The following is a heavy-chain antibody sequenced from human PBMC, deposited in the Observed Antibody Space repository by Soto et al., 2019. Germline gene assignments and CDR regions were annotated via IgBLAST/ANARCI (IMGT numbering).Heavy chain of an antibody. D-gene: IGHD3-9*01. CDR3: AKAAGYFDLVPRGGWFDP. V-gene: IGHV3-23*01. CDR1: GFTFSTYA. CDR2: ISSSGGST. J-gene: IGHJ5*02. Sequence: GGSLRLSCAASGFTFSTYAMSWVRQAPGKGLEWVSAISSSGGSTYYADSVKGRFTISRDNSKNTLYVQMSRLRAEDTAVYYCAKAAGYFDLVPRGGWFDPWGQGTLVTGSS.